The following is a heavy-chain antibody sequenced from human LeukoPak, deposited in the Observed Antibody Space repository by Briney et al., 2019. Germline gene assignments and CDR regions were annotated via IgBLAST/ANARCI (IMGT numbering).Heavy chain of an antibody. V-gene: IGHV3-9*01. D-gene: IGHD3-10*01. CDR1: GFTFDDYA. J-gene: IGHJ4*02. Sequence: PGRSLRLSCAASGFTFDDYAMHWVRHAPGKGLEWVSGISWNSGSIGYADSVKGRFTISRDNAKNSLYLQMNSLRAEDTALYYCAKDILVRAVGITRYTVPDYWGQGTLVTVSS. CDR2: ISWNSGSI. CDR3: AKDILVRAVGITRYTVPDY.